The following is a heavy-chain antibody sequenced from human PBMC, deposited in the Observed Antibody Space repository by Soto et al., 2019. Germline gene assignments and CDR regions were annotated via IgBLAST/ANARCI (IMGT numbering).Heavy chain of an antibody. CDR2: MYYGGRT. Sequence: SETLSLTCTVSGGSISSYYWSWIRQPPGKGLEWIGYMYYGGRTNYNPSLKSRVTISVDTSKMQVSLTLTSVTAADTAVYYCARQGSYWGQGALVTVSS. CDR1: GGSISSYY. CDR3: ARQGSY. V-gene: IGHV4-59*08. J-gene: IGHJ4*02.